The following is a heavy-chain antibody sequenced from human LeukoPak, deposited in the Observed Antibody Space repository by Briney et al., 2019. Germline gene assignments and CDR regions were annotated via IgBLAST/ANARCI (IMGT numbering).Heavy chain of an antibody. D-gene: IGHD2-2*01. CDR2: INQDGSEK. J-gene: IGHJ3*02. V-gene: IGHV3-7*01. Sequence: TGGSLRLSCAASGFTFSSYWITWVRQAPGKGLEWVANINQDGSEKCYVDSVKGRFTISRDNAKNSLSLQMNSLRVEDTAMYYCARGVVVAPRSAFDIWGQGTMVTVSS. CDR1: GFTFSSYW. CDR3: ARGVVVAPRSAFDI.